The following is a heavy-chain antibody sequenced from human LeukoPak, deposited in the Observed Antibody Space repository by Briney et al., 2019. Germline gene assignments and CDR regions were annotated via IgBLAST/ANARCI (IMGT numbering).Heavy chain of an antibody. V-gene: IGHV3-21*01. CDR2: ISTSSRYI. Sequence: GGSLRLSCAASGFSFSSYTMNWVRQAPGKGLEWVSSISTSSRYIYYADSVKGRFTISRDNAKTSLYLQMNSLRAEDTAVYYCAPLGVLISGYRAFDIWGQGTMVAVSS. D-gene: IGHD3-3*01. J-gene: IGHJ3*02. CDR1: GFSFSSYT. CDR3: APLGVLISGYRAFDI.